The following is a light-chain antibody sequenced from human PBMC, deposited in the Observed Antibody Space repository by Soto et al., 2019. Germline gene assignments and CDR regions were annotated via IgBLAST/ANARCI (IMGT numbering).Light chain of an antibody. V-gene: IGKV3-15*01. CDR1: QSLTTN. Sequence: EVGVTQSPVTLSVSPGGRATLFCRASQSLTTNLAWYQQKPGQAPRLLIHDASTRATGIPARFSGSGSGTEFTLTISSLQSEDFAVYYCQQYDDWPLTFGQGTRLEIK. J-gene: IGKJ5*01. CDR3: QQYDDWPLT. CDR2: DAS.